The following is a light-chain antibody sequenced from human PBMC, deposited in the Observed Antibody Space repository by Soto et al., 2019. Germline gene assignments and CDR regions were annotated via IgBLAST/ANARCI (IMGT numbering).Light chain of an antibody. V-gene: IGLV2-14*01. Sequence: QSVLTQPASVSGSPGQSITISCTGTSSDVGGYNYVSWYQQHPGKAPKLMIYDVSNRPSGVSNRVSGSKSGDTASLTISGLQAEDEADYYCSSYSSISAYVFGIGTKVTVL. J-gene: IGLJ1*01. CDR1: SSDVGGYNY. CDR3: SSYSSISAYV. CDR2: DVS.